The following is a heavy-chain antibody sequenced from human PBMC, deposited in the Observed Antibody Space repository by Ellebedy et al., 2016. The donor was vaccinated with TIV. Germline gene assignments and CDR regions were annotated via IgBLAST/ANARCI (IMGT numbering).Heavy chain of an antibody. CDR3: ARGPIVVVPAASAAFDI. Sequence: GGSLRLSXAASGFTFSSYGMHWVRQAPGKGLEWVAVIWYDGSNKYYADSVKGRFTISRDNSKNTLYLQMNSLRAEDTAVYYCARGPIVVVPAASAAFDIWGQGTMVTVSS. V-gene: IGHV3-33*01. J-gene: IGHJ3*02. CDR2: IWYDGSNK. CDR1: GFTFSSYG. D-gene: IGHD2-2*01.